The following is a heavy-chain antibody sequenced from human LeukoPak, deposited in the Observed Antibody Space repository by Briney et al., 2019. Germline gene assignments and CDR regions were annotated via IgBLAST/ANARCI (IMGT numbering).Heavy chain of an antibody. CDR2: INPNSGGT. V-gene: IGHV1-2*06. CDR1: GYTFTGYY. J-gene: IGHJ4*02. CDR3: ARGNYGTGSYYVLDY. D-gene: IGHD3-10*01. Sequence: ASVKVSCKASGYTFTGYYMHWVRQAPGQGLEWMGRINPNSGGTNYAQKFQGRVTMTRDTSISTAYMELSRLRSDDTAVYYCARGNYGTGSYYVLDYWGQGTLVTVSS.